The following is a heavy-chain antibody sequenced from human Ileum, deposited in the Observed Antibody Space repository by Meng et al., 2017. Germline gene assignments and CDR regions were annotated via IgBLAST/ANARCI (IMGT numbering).Heavy chain of an antibody. CDR2: IWWDDNK. J-gene: IGHJ5*02. CDR1: GFSLSTSGVS. V-gene: IGHV2-5*02. CDR3: AHSPVGPAANRWFDP. Sequence: QITLKESGPTLVKPTETLTLTCTFSGFSLSTSGVSVGWVRQPPGKALEWLALIWWDDNKRYSPSLKSRVTITKDTSKNQVVLTLTNMDPMDTGTYFCAHSPVGPAANRWFDPWGQGILVTVSS. D-gene: IGHD6-13*01.